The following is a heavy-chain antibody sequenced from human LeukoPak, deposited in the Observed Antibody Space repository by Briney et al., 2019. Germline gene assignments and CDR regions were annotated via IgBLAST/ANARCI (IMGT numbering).Heavy chain of an antibody. CDR3: ARGGGAQFDP. J-gene: IGHJ5*02. V-gene: IGHV4-34*13. D-gene: IGHD4-23*01. Sequence: XIRXXXGKGXEWFGEINHSGSTNYNPSLKRRVNISVDKSKKQFSLKLSSVTAADTAVYYCARGGGAQFDPWGQGTPVTVSS. CDR2: INHSGST.